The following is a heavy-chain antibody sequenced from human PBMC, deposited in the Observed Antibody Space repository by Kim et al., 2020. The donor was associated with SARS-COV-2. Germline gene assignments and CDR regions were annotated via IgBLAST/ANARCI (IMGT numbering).Heavy chain of an antibody. D-gene: IGHD3-10*01. CDR2: LSWNCGTL. Sequence: GGSLRLSCAASGFAFDDFAMHWVRQAPGKGLEWVSGLSWNCGTLAYANSVKGRFIISRDNAKSSLYLQMDSLRPRDTSLYYCAKASATYYKTGWFDPWCQGTLVTVSS. J-gene: IGHJ5*02. CDR1: GFAFDDFA. V-gene: IGHV3-9*01. CDR3: AKASATYYKTGWFDP.